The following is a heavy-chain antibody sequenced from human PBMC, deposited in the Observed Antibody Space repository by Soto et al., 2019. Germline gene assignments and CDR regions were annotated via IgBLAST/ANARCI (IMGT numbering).Heavy chain of an antibody. CDR2: IYHTGNT. V-gene: IGHV4-4*02. CDR1: GGSISSSNW. Sequence: QVQLQESGPGLVKPSGTLSLTCGVSGGSISSSNWWSWVRQPPGKGLEWIGEIYHTGNTNYNPSLKSRVTISVDKSKNQFSLKLTSVTAADTAVYYCARDRARAYYYDSSGRHIDYWGQGTLVTVSS. CDR3: ARDRARAYYYDSSGRHIDY. D-gene: IGHD3-22*01. J-gene: IGHJ4*02.